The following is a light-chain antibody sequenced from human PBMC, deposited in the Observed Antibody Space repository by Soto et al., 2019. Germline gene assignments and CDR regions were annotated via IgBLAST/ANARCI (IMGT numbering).Light chain of an antibody. J-gene: IGKJ1*01. Sequence: DIQMTQSPSTLSASVGDRVSITCRASQSVRNLLAWYQQKPGKAPNLLIFDATSLEGGVPSRFSGSGSGTEFTLTISSLQPDDFATYYSQQYTSHSPWTFGQGTKVEIK. V-gene: IGKV1-5*01. CDR2: DAT. CDR1: QSVRNL. CDR3: QQYTSHSPWT.